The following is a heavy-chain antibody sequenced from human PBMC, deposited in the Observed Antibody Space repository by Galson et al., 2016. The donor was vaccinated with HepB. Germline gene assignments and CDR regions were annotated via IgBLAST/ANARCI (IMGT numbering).Heavy chain of an antibody. V-gene: IGHV2-5*02. Sequence: PALVKPTQTLTLTCTFSGFSLSTSGVGVGWIRQPPGKALEWLALIYWDDDERYSPSLKSRLTITKDTSRNQVVLTMTNMDPVDTATFYCARAYYYDSSAYYVGYFDYWGQGTLVTVSS. CDR1: GFSLSTSGVG. CDR3: ARAYYYDSSAYYVGYFDY. CDR2: IYWDDDE. D-gene: IGHD3-22*01. J-gene: IGHJ4*02.